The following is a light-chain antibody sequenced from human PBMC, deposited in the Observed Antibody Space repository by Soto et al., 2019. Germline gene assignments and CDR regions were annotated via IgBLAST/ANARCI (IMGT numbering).Light chain of an antibody. CDR1: QSISCW. Sequence: DIQMTQSPSTLSASVGDRVTITCRASQSISCWLAWYQQKPGKAPKLLIYKASSLESGIPSRFSGSGYGTALNLPISSLQPEDVATYYCQPYNRDSRTFGQGTKVQIQ. CDR2: KAS. CDR3: QPYNRDSRT. V-gene: IGKV1-5*03. J-gene: IGKJ1*01.